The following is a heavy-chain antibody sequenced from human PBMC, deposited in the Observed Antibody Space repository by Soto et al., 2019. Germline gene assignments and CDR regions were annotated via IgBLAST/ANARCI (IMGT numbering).Heavy chain of an antibody. CDR2: ISAHTGSS. CDR3: ARGDSTDCSNGVCSFFYNHDMDV. Sequence: ASVKVSCKASGYTFTSSGMSWVRQAPGQGLDWMGWISAHTGSSEYAQRFQGRVTMTTDRSTSTAYMELRSLRSDDTAVYYCARGDSTDCSNGVCSFFYNHDMDVWGQGTTVTVSS. D-gene: IGHD2-8*01. J-gene: IGHJ6*02. CDR1: GYTFTSSG. V-gene: IGHV1-18*01.